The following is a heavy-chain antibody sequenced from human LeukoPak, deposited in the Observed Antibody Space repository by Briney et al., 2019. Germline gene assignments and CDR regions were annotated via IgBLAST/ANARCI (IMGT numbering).Heavy chain of an antibody. CDR2: IFADGRT. Sequence: GGSLRLSCAASGFSFGDFGMSWVRQAPGKGLEWVSVIFADGRTYYTDSVKARFNISRDISKNTVYLQMNNLRAEDTAVYYCAKDRAEVTVGYFDYWGQGTLVTVSS. J-gene: IGHJ4*02. CDR3: AKDRAEVTVGYFDY. V-gene: IGHV3-66*01. CDR1: GFSFGDFG. D-gene: IGHD3-16*02.